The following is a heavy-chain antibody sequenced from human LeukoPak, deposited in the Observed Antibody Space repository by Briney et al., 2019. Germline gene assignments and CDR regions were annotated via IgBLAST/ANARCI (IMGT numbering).Heavy chain of an antibody. D-gene: IGHD6-6*01. CDR1: GGSISRSNW. CDR3: ARGRIAARLNYYYYMDV. CDR2: IYYSGTT. V-gene: IGHV4-4*02. Sequence: PSETLSLTCAVSGGSISRSNWWSWVRQPPGKGLEWIGEIYYSGTTNYNPSLKSRVTISVDKSRNQFSLKLSSVTAADTAVYYCARGRIAARLNYYYYMDVWGKGTTVTVSS. J-gene: IGHJ6*03.